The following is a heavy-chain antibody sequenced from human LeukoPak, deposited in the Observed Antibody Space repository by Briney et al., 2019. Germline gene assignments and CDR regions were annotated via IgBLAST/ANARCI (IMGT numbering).Heavy chain of an antibody. J-gene: IGHJ4*02. CDR3: ARANSGDIVVVPAAPLFDY. CDR2: TYYRSRWDN. D-gene: IGHD2-2*01. CDR1: GDSVSSNSAA. Sequence: SQTLSLTCAISGDSVSSNSAAWNWIRQSPSRGLEWLGRTYYRSRWDNDYAVAVKSRITINPDTSKNQFSLQLNSVTPEDTAVYYCARANSGDIVVVPAAPLFDYWGQGTLVTVSS. V-gene: IGHV6-1*01.